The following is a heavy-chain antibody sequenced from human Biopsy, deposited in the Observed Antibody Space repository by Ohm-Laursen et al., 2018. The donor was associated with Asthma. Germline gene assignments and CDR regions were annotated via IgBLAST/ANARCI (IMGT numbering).Heavy chain of an antibody. D-gene: IGHD1-26*01. CDR2: ISFDGTNR. V-gene: IGHV3-30*18. CDR1: GFTSSNYG. CDR3: AKDVFPGWELRRGPDY. J-gene: IGHJ4*02. Sequence: SSLRLSCAASGFTSSNYGMHWVRQAPGKGLDWVAVISFDGTNRNYTDSVKGRFTISRDNSRNTLHLQMNSLRAEDTAVYYCAKDVFPGWELRRGPDYWGQGTLVTVSS.